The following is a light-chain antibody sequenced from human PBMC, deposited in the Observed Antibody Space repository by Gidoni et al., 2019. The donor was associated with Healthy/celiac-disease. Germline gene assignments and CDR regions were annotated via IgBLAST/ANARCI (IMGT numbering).Light chain of an antibody. V-gene: IGKV3-11*01. CDR3: QQRSNWS. CDR2: DAS. CDR1: QSVSSY. J-gene: IGKJ4*01. Sequence: IVFTQSPATLSLSPGERATLSCRASQSVSSYLAWYQQKPGQAPRLLIYDASNRATGIPARFSGSGSGTDFTLTISSLEPEDFAVYYCQQRSNWSFGGGTKVEIK.